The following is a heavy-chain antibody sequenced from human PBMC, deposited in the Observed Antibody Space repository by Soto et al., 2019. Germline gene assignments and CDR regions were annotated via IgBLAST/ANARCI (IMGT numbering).Heavy chain of an antibody. CDR2: INPKSGAT. V-gene: IGHV1-2*02. Sequence: QVQLVQSGAEVKKPGASLKVSCKASGYRFTGYGLHWVRQAPGQGLQWMGWINPKSGATDYAQKFEGRVTMTREMSTKPAYLELRGRSSDDTADDTAVYYCAKSTSGGDDYFQYGLDVWGQGTRSPSP. CDR1: GYRFTGYG. J-gene: IGHJ6*02. CDR3: VYYCAKSTSGGDDYFQYGLDV. D-gene: IGHD2-21*02.